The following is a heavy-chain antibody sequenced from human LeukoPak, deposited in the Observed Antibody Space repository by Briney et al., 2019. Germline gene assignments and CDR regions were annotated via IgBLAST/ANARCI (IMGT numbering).Heavy chain of an antibody. Sequence: SETLSLTCTVSGGSISSYYWSWIRQPPRKGLEWNGYIYYSGSTNYNPSLKSRVTISVDTSKNQFSLKLSSVTAADTAVYYCARRIAVAGTRPYYYYYGMDVWGQGTTVTVSS. CDR2: IYYSGST. V-gene: IGHV4-59*08. D-gene: IGHD6-19*01. CDR3: ARRIAVAGTRPYYYYYGMDV. J-gene: IGHJ6*02. CDR1: GGSISSYY.